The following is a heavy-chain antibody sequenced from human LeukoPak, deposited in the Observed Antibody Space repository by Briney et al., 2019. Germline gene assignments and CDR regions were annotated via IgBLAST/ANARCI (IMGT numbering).Heavy chain of an antibody. V-gene: IGHV3-48*03. CDR1: GFTFNTYE. CDR2: ISSSGNTI. Sequence: GGSLGLSCAASGFTFNTYEMNWVRRAPGKGLEWVSYISSSGNTIYYADSVKGRFTISRDNAKNSLYLQMNSLRAEDTAVYYCARDKEYYYGSGSYQLDYWGQGTLVTVSS. D-gene: IGHD3-10*01. CDR3: ARDKEYYYGSGSYQLDY. J-gene: IGHJ4*02.